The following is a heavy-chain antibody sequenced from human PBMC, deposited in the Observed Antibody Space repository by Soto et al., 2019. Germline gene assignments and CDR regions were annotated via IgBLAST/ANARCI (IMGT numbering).Heavy chain of an antibody. CDR3: ARGLIEFKSPSHELRYFDWLLTGSWFDP. CDR2: IYHSGST. Sequence: SETLSLTCAVSGGSISSSNWWSWVRQPPVKGLEWIGEIYHSGSTNYNPSLKSRVTISVDTSKNQFSLKLSSVTAADTAVYYCARGLIEFKSPSHELRYFDWLLTGSWFDPWGQGALVTVSS. J-gene: IGHJ5*02. CDR1: GGSISSSNW. V-gene: IGHV4-4*02. D-gene: IGHD3-9*01.